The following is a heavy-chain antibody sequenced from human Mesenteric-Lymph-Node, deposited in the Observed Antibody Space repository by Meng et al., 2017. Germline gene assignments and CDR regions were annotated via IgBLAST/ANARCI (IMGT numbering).Heavy chain of an antibody. D-gene: IGHD4-17*01. CDR3: ARNDYGDLRYHWFDP. J-gene: IGHJ5*02. Sequence: QVQLQQSGPGLVKPSQTLSLTCAISGDSVSSNSAAWNWIRQSPSRGLEWLGRAYYRSKWYYDYAVSVKSRVTFNPDTSKNQFSLHLESVTPEDTAVYYCARNDYGDLRYHWFDPWGQGTLVTASS. CDR1: GDSVSSNSAA. CDR2: AYYRSKWYY. V-gene: IGHV6-1*01.